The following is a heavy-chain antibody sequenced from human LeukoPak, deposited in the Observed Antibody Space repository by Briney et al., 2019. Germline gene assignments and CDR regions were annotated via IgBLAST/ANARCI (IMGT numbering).Heavy chain of an antibody. Sequence: PGGSLRLSCAASGFTLSGHCMTWVRQAPGKGLEWVASVKQDGTENYYVDSVKGRFTISRDNTKNSLYLQMTSLRAEDTAVYYCARLTYHEKSVYRPIDYWGLGTLVTVSS. D-gene: IGHD3-3*01. CDR3: ARLTYHEKSVYRPIDY. V-gene: IGHV3-7*01. CDR2: VKQDGTEN. J-gene: IGHJ4*02. CDR1: GFTLSGHC.